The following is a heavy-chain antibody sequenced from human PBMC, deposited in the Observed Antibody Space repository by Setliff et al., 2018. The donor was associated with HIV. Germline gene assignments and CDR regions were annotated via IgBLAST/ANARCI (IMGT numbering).Heavy chain of an antibody. CDR3: ARGPNYYDSSGYYYRDAFDI. D-gene: IGHD3-22*01. V-gene: IGHV1-8*01. Sequence: VASVKVSCKASGHTFTNVDIHWLRRATGQGLEWMGWMNPNTGVSGYALKFQARVTMTRDTSISTAYMELSSLRSEDTAVYYCARGPNYYDSSGYYYRDAFDIWGQGTMVTVSS. J-gene: IGHJ3*02. CDR1: GHTFTNVD. CDR2: MNPNTGVS.